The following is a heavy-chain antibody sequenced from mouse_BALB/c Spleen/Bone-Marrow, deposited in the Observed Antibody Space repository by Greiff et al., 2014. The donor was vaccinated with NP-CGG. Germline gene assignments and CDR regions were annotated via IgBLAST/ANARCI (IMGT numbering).Heavy chain of an antibody. D-gene: IGHD2-12*01. Sequence: EVQLQQSGAELVRSGASAKLSCTASGFNIKDYYMHWVKQRPEQGLEWIGWIDPENGDTEYAPKFQGKATMTADTSSNTAYLQLSSLTSEDTAVYYCTLYSFPPPWFAYWGQGTLVTVSA. CDR3: TLYSFPPPWFAY. J-gene: IGHJ3*01. CDR2: IDPENGDT. V-gene: IGHV14-4*02. CDR1: GFNIKDYY.